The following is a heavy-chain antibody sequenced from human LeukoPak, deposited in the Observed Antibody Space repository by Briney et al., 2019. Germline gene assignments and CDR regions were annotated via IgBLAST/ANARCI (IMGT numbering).Heavy chain of an antibody. CDR3: ARKGDYDILTAWEY. CDR1: GYTFTDYY. CDR2: INPNSGGT. D-gene: IGHD3-9*01. Sequence: ASVKVSCKASGYTFTDYYMHWVRQAPGQGLEWMGWINPNSGGTNYAQKFQGRVTMTRDTSISTAYMELSRLRSDDTAVYYCARKGDYDILTAWEYWGQGTLVTVSS. J-gene: IGHJ4*02. V-gene: IGHV1-2*02.